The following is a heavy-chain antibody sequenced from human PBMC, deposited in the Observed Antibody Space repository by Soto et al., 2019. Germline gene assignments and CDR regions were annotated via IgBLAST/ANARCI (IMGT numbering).Heavy chain of an antibody. D-gene: IGHD2-2*01. V-gene: IGHV1-18*01. CDR2: ISGYTGNT. Sequence: ASVKVSCKASGSTFDNYGGRWLRQAPGQGLEWMGWISGYTGNTTSAEKFQGRVTMTIDKSTTTAYMELRSLRSDDTAVYFCARGCSSITCVRELFYWGQGALVTVSS. J-gene: IGHJ4*01. CDR1: GSTFDNYG. CDR3: ARGCSSITCVRELFY.